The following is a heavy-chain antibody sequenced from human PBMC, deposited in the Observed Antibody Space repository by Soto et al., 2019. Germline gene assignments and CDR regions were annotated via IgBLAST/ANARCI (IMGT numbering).Heavy chain of an antibody. D-gene: IGHD2-15*01. Sequence: PSETLSLTCAVYGGSFSGYYWSWIRQPPGKGLEWIGEINHSGSTNYNPSLKSRVTISVDTSKNQFSLKLSSVTAADTAVYYCARGRGYCSGGSCYYYYYYMDVWGKGTTVTVSS. CDR3: ARGRGYCSGGSCYYYYYYMDV. CDR2: INHSGST. V-gene: IGHV4-34*01. CDR1: GGSFSGYY. J-gene: IGHJ6*03.